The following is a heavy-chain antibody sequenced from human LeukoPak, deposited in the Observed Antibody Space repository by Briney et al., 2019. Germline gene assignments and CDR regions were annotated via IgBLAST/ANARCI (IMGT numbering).Heavy chain of an antibody. J-gene: IGHJ4*02. CDR1: GGSFSGYY. D-gene: IGHD2-2*01. Sequence: KPSETLSLTCAVYGGSFSGYYWSWIRQPPGKGLEWIGEINHSGSTNYNPSLNSRVTISVDTSKNQFSLKLSSVTAADTAVYCCARGERELGYCSSTSCYLSWFDYWGQGTLVTVSS. CDR2: INHSGST. V-gene: IGHV4-34*01. CDR3: ARGERELGYCSSTSCYLSWFDY.